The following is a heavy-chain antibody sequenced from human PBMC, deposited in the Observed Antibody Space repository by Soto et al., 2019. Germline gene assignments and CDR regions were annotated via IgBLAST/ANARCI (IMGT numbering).Heavy chain of an antibody. J-gene: IGHJ4*02. CDR1: GGSISTHY. CDR2: IYYNGNT. Sequence: QVQLQESGPGLVKPSETLSLTCTVSGGSISTHYWSWIRQPPGKGLEWIGYIYYNGNTNYNPSLKSRVTMSVDTSKNQISRVLSSVTAADTAVYYCARANWYSEYWGQGTLVTFSS. CDR3: ARANWYSEY. V-gene: IGHV4-59*11. D-gene: IGHD7-27*01.